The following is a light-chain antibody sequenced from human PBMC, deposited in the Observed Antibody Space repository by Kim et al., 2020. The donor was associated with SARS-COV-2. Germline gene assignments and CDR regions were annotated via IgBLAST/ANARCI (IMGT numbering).Light chain of an antibody. Sequence: TCRAGVPSRFSGSGYGTDFTLTISSLQPEDVVTYYCQKYNGAPWTFGQGTKVEIK. V-gene: IGKV1-27*01. J-gene: IGKJ1*01. CDR3: QKYNGAPWT.